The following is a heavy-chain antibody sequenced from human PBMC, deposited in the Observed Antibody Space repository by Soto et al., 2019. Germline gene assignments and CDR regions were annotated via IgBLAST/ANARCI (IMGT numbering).Heavy chain of an antibody. V-gene: IGHV1-46*03. CDR1: GYTFTIYY. CDR2: INPSGGST. CDR3: ASEQYDILTGYYEPYGMDV. Sequence: ASVKVSCKASGYTFTIYYMHWVRQAPGQGLEWMGIINPSGGSTSYAQKFQGRVTMTRDTSTSTVYMELSSLRSEDTAVYYCASEQYDILTGYYEPYGMDVWGQGTTVTVSS. J-gene: IGHJ6*02. D-gene: IGHD3-9*01.